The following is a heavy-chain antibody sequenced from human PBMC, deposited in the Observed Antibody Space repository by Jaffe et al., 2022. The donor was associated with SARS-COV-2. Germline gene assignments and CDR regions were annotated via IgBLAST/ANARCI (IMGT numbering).Heavy chain of an antibody. CDR1: GFTFTSSA. J-gene: IGHJ4*02. CDR2: IVVGSGNT. D-gene: IGHD5-12*01. CDR3: AAVPPRGGGYDSNFDY. V-gene: IGHV1-58*01. Sequence: QMQLVQSGPEVKKPGTSVKVSCKASGFTFTSSAVQWVRQARGQRLEWIGWIVVGSGNTNYAQKFQERVTITRDMSTSTAYMELSSLRSEDTAVYYCAAVPPRGGGYDSNFDYWGQGTLVTVSS.